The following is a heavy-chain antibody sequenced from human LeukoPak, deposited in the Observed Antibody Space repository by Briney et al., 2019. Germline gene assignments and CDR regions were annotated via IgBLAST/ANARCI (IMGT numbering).Heavy chain of an antibody. CDR1: GYTFTSYD. CDR3: ARVRITIFGVVIIPPDY. V-gene: IGHV1-8*01. Sequence: ASVKVSCKASGYTFTSYDINWVRQATGQGLEWMGWMNPNSGNTGYAQKFQGRVTMTRNTSISTAYMELSSLRSEDTAVNYCARVRITIFGVVIIPPDYSRRGTLVTVSS. J-gene: IGHJ4*02. CDR2: MNPNSGNT. D-gene: IGHD3-3*01.